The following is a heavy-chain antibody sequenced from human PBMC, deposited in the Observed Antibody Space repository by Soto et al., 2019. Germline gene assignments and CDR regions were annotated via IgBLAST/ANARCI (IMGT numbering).Heavy chain of an antibody. CDR1: GFTLSSYS. D-gene: IGHD1-26*01. CDR3: AKGIVGATERVSFDY. Sequence: GGSLRLSCAASGFTLSSYSMSWVRQAPGKGLEWVATINGNGGSTYYVDSVKGRFTISRDNSKNTLYLQMNSLRAEDTAVYYCAKGIVGATERVSFDYWGQGTLVTVSS. V-gene: IGHV3-23*01. J-gene: IGHJ4*02. CDR2: INGNGGST.